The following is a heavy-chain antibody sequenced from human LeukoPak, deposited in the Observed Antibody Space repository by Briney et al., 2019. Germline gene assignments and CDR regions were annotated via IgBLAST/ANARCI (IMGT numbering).Heavy chain of an antibody. J-gene: IGHJ4*02. CDR1: GYTFTRYY. V-gene: IGHV1-46*01. Sequence: EASVKVSCKASGYTFTRYYMHWVRQAPGQGLEWMGIINPSSGSANYAQKFQGRVTMTRDTSTSTFYMELSSLRSEDTAVYYCARDVSQGSGSYRNQAFDYWGQGTLVTVSS. CDR2: INPSSGSA. CDR3: ARDVSQGSGSYRNQAFDY. D-gene: IGHD3-10*01.